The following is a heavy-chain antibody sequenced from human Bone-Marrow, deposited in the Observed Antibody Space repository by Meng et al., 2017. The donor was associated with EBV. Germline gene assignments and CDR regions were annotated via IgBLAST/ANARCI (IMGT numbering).Heavy chain of an antibody. J-gene: IGHJ4*02. D-gene: IGHD2-21*02. CDR1: GYTFSSFD. CDR3: ARNLYGDGMRDY. Sequence: QVQLVQSGAEVKKPGASVKVSCKGSGYTFSSFDINWVRQATGQGLEWMGWMSPDSGKTGYAEKFQGRVTLTRDTSINTAYLELSSLTSEDTAVYYCARNLYGDGMRDYWGQGTLVTVFS. CDR2: MSPDSGKT. V-gene: IGHV1-8*01.